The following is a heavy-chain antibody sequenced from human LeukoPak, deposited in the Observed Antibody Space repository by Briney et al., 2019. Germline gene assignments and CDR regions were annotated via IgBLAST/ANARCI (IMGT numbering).Heavy chain of an antibody. CDR2: IIWNGSST. D-gene: IGHD1-1*01. CDR3: SRAELAGVYYYMDV. V-gene: IGHV3-20*04. Sequence: GGSLRLSCAASGFTFYDYGMSWVRQAPGNVLEWVSGIIWNGSSTGYADSVKGRFTIYRDNAKNSLYLQMNSRIAEDTALYYCSRAELAGVYYYMDVWGKGTTVTASS. CDR1: GFTFYDYG. J-gene: IGHJ6*03.